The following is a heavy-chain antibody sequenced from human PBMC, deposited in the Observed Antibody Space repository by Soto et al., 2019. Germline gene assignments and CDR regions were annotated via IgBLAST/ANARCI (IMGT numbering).Heavy chain of an antibody. CDR3: ARESHDILTGPPWVWYFDL. D-gene: IGHD3-9*01. V-gene: IGHV4-34*01. J-gene: IGHJ2*01. Sequence: QVQLQQWGAGPLRPLETLSLTCGVSGGSFSGYYWAWIRLSPGKRLEWIGEINDRGSINYNPSLNSRVSISVDTSKNHYSLNLRSVTAAVTAVYYCARESHDILTGPPWVWYFDLWGRGTLVTVSS. CDR1: GGSFSGYY. CDR2: INDRGSI.